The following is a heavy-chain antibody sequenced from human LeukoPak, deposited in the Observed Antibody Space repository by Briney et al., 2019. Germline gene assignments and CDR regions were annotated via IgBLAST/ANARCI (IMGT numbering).Heavy chain of an antibody. J-gene: IGHJ4*02. CDR2: IYWNDDK. D-gene: IGHD4-17*01. CDR1: GFSVSTSGVV. Sequence: VSGPTLVNPTQTLTLTCTLSGFSVSTSGVVVGWVRQPPGKAPEWLAFIYWNDDKRYSPSLTSRLTITRDSSKNQVVLTMTNMDPLDTATDYCAHRTSVTSVDYCGQGTLVTVSS. CDR3: AHRTSVTSVDY. V-gene: IGHV2-5*01.